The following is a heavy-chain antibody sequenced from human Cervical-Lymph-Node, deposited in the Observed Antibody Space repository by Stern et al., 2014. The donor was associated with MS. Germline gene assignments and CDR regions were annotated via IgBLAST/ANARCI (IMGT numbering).Heavy chain of an antibody. CDR1: GFTFRSYW. Sequence: EVQLVESGGGLVQPGGTLRLSCAASGFTFRSYWMSWVRQAQGKGLEWGANVMQDGSEKYYVASVKGRFTISKDNARNSLCLQMNILRAEDTAVYYCARVGIQLWVFDYGGQGTLVTVSS. J-gene: IGHJ4*02. V-gene: IGHV3-7*01. D-gene: IGHD5-18*01. CDR3: ARVGIQLWVFDY. CDR2: VMQDGSEK.